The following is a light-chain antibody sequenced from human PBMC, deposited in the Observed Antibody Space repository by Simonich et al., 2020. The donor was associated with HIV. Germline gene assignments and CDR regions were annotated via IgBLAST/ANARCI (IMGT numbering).Light chain of an antibody. Sequence: QSALTHPASVSVSPGQSLPTSSPGTSSAVGGFNFVSWYQRHPGKAPKPMIYDFSKRPSGVSNRFSGSKSGNTASLTISGLQAEDEADYYCSSYTSSSIVIFGGGTKLTVL. CDR1: SSAVGGFNF. J-gene: IGLJ2*01. CDR2: DFS. CDR3: SSYTSSSIVI. V-gene: IGLV2-14*03.